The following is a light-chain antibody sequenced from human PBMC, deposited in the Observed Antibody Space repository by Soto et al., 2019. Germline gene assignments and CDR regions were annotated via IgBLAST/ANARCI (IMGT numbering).Light chain of an antibody. J-gene: IGLJ1*01. CDR3: SSFTDSRAYV. Sequence: QSALTQPPSASGSPGQSVTISCTGTSSDVGGYNYVSWYQQHPGKAPKLMIYEVSKRPSGVPDRFSGSKSGNTASLTVSGLQAEDEADYYCSSFTDSRAYVFGTGTKLTVL. CDR2: EVS. CDR1: SSDVGGYNY. V-gene: IGLV2-8*01.